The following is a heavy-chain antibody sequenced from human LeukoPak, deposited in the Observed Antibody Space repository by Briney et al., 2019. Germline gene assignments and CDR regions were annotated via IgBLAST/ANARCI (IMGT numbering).Heavy chain of an antibody. CDR3: AKVTFPGVVVTAFDY. CDR2: ISYDGSNK. D-gene: IGHD3-22*01. J-gene: IGHJ4*02. V-gene: IGHV3-30-3*01. CDR1: GFTFSSYA. Sequence: PGGSLRLSCAASGFTFSSYAMHWVRQAPGKGLEWVAVISYDGSNKYYADSVKGRFTISRDNSKNTLYLQMNSLRAEDTAVYYCAKVTFPGVVVTAFDYWGQGTLVTVSS.